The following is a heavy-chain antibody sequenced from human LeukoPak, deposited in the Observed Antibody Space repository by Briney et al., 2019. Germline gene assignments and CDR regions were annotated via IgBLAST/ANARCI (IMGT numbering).Heavy chain of an antibody. D-gene: IGHD1-26*01. V-gene: IGHV3-23*01. Sequence: GGSLRLSCAASGFTFSSYAMNWVRQAPGKGLEWVSAISGSGGSTYYADSVKGRFTISRDNSKNTLYLQMNSLRAEDTAVYYCAKGTGSSETSYYYYGMDVWGQGTTVTVSS. CDR3: AKGTGSSETSYYYYGMDV. J-gene: IGHJ6*02. CDR2: ISGSGGST. CDR1: GFTFSSYA.